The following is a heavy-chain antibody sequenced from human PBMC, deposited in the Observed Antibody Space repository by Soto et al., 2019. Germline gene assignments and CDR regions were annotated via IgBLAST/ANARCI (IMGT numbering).Heavy chain of an antibody. CDR3: ARINSGWYGSTQDAFDI. D-gene: IGHD6-19*01. CDR1: GYTFTNYA. Sequence: ASVKVSCKASGYTFTNYAIHWVRQAPGQRLEWMGWINAGNGNTKYSQKFQGRVTITRDTSASTAYMELSSLRSEDTAVYYCARINSGWYGSTQDAFDIWGQGTMVTVSS. V-gene: IGHV1-3*01. J-gene: IGHJ3*02. CDR2: INAGNGNT.